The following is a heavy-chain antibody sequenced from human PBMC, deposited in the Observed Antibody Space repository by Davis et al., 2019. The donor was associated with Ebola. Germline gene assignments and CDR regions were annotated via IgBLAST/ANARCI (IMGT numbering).Heavy chain of an antibody. V-gene: IGHV1-3*01. Sequence: ASVKVSCKASGYTFASYAMHWVRQAPGQRLEWMGWINAGNGNTKYSQKFQGRVTITRDTSASTAYMELSSLRSEDTAVYYCARATEIAVAGWHAFDIWGQGTMVTVSS. D-gene: IGHD6-19*01. CDR3: ARATEIAVAGWHAFDI. CDR1: GYTFASYA. J-gene: IGHJ3*02. CDR2: INAGNGNT.